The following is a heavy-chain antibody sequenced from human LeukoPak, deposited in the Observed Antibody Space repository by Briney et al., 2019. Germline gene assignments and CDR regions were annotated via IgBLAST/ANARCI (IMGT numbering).Heavy chain of an antibody. V-gene: IGHV3-23*01. CDR3: ASYDSSGYYYRPPLYFDF. CDR2: ISGSGGST. Sequence: PGGSLRLSCAASRFTFSSYAMSWVRQAPGKGLKWVSAISGSGGSTYSADSVKGRFTISRDNSKNTLYLQMNSLRAEDTAVYYCASYDSSGYYYRPPLYFDFWGQGTLVTVSS. J-gene: IGHJ4*02. CDR1: RFTFSSYA. D-gene: IGHD3-22*01.